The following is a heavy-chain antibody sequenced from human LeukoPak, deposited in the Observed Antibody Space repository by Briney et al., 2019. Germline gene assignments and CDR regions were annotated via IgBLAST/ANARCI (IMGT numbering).Heavy chain of an antibody. CDR2: ISSSSSYI. CDR3: AKVTGIAVAGSYYFDY. CDR1: GFTFSSYS. Sequence: GGSLRLSCAASGFTFSSYSMNWVRQAPGKGLEWVSSISSSSSYIYYADSVKGRFTISRDNAKNSLYLQMNSLRAEDTALYYCAKVTGIAVAGSYYFDYWGQGTLVTVSS. V-gene: IGHV3-21*04. J-gene: IGHJ4*02. D-gene: IGHD6-19*01.